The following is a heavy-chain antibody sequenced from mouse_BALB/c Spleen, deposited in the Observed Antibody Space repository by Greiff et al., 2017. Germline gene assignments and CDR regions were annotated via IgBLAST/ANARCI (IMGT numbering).Heavy chain of an antibody. V-gene: IGHV5-17*02. Sequence: EVHLVESGGGLVQPGGSRKLSCAASGFTFSSFGMHWVRQAPEKGLEWVAYISSGSSTIYYADTVKGRFTISRDNPKNTLFLQMTSLRSEDTAMYYCASGGLRRGYAMDYWGQGTSVTVSS. CDR3: ASGGLRRGYAMDY. CDR1: GFTFSSFG. D-gene: IGHD2-4*01. CDR2: ISSGSSTI. J-gene: IGHJ4*01.